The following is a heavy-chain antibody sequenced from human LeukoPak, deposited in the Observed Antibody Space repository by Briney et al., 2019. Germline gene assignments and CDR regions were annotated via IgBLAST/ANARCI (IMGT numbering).Heavy chain of an antibody. V-gene: IGHV4-39*07. CDR2: VFYNGAT. J-gene: IGHJ4*02. CDR1: GGSISSGDYY. CDR3: AREGVGAVDY. D-gene: IGHD1-26*01. Sequence: PSQTLSLTCTVSGGSISSGDYYWAWVRQPPGKGLEWIGTVFYNGATQYSPSLRSRVTISIDTSTNQFSLKLTSVTAADTAVYYCAREGVGAVDYWGQGTLVTVSS.